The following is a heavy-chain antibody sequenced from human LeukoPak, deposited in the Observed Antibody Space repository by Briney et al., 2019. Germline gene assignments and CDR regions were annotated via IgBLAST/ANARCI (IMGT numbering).Heavy chain of an antibody. D-gene: IGHD1-26*01. CDR1: GLTFSTYW. CDR2: INGDGNL. Sequence: GGSLRLSCVASGLTFSTYWMHWVRQAPEEGLVWVSRINGDGNLSYANSGKGRFTISRDNTKNMLYLQMNSLRAEDTALYYGAGGARSSVDYWGQGTLVTVSS. CDR3: AGGARSSVDY. J-gene: IGHJ4*02. V-gene: IGHV3-74*01.